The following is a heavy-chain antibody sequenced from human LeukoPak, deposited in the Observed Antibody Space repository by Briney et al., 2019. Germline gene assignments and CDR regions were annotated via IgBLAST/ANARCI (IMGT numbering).Heavy chain of an antibody. Sequence: KVSCKASGYTFTGYYMHWVRQAPGQGLEWMGIIYPGDSDTRYSPSFQGQVTISADKSISTAYLQWSSLKASDTAMYYCARHGGYSYGYSVTYWGQGTLVTVSS. CDR3: ARHGGYSYGYSVTY. J-gene: IGHJ4*02. D-gene: IGHD5-18*01. CDR1: GYTFTGYY. V-gene: IGHV5-51*01. CDR2: IYPGDSDT.